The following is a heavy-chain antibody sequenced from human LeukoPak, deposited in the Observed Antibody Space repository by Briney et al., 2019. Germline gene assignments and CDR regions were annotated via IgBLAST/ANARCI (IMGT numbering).Heavy chain of an antibody. CDR1: GGSISSSSYY. CDR2: IYYSGST. J-gene: IGHJ4*02. CDR3: ASYDFWSGPIDY. D-gene: IGHD3-3*01. Sequence: PSETLSLTCTVSGGSISSSSYYWGWIRQPPGKGLEWIGSIYYSGSTYYNPSLKSRATISVDTSKNQFSLKLSSVTAADTAVYYCASYDFWSGPIDYWGQGTLVTVSS. V-gene: IGHV4-39*07.